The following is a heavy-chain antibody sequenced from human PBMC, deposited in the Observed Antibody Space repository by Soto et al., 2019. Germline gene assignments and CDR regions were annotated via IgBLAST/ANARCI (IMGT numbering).Heavy chain of an antibody. V-gene: IGHV5-51*01. CDR2: IYPGDSDT. D-gene: IGHD6-6*01. CDR3: XRLAEYSSSSSYYGMDV. J-gene: IGHJ6*02. Sequence: PGESLKLSCRGSGYSFTIYWIGWVRQMPGKGLEWMGIIYPGDSDTRYSPSFQGQVTISADKSISTAYLQWSSLKASDTAMYYCXRLAEYSSSSSYYGMDVWGQGTTVTVSS. CDR1: GYSFTIYW.